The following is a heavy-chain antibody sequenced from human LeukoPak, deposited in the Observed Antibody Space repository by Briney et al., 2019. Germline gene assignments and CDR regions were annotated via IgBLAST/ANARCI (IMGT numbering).Heavy chain of an antibody. D-gene: IGHD6-13*01. Sequence: RASVTVSFKASGYIFTIYDINWVRQATGQGLEWMGWINLNSGHTGFAQKFQGRVTLTWDTSISTAYMELSSLTSEDTAVYYCARTAIAAAAFYNWFDSWGQGTLVTVSS. V-gene: IGHV1-8*01. CDR1: GYIFTIYD. J-gene: IGHJ5*01. CDR2: INLNSGHT. CDR3: ARTAIAAAAFYNWFDS.